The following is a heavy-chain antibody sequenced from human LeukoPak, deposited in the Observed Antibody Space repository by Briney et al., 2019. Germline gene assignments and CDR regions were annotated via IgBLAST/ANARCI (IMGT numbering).Heavy chain of an antibody. D-gene: IGHD5-18*01. CDR1: GFTVSSNY. CDR2: IYSGGST. Sequence: GGSLRLSCAASGFTVSSNYMSWVRQAPGKGLEWVSVIYSGGSTYYADSVKGRFTISRNNSKNTLYLQMNSLRAEDTAVYYCARVTYSYGSLWFDPWGQGTLVTVSS. J-gene: IGHJ5*02. CDR3: ARVTYSYGSLWFDP. V-gene: IGHV3-66*01.